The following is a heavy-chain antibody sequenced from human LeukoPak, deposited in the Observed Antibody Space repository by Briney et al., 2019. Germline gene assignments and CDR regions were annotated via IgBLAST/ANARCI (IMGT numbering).Heavy chain of an antibody. CDR1: GYTFTSYD. Sequence: GASVKVSCKASGYTFTSYDINWVRQATGQGLEWMGWMNPNSGNTGYAQKFQGRVTITRNTSISTAYMELSSLRSEDTAVYYCARALSSGYYYDDAFAIWGQGTMVTVSS. V-gene: IGHV1-8*03. J-gene: IGHJ3*02. CDR3: ARALSSGYYYDDAFAI. CDR2: MNPNSGNT. D-gene: IGHD3-22*01.